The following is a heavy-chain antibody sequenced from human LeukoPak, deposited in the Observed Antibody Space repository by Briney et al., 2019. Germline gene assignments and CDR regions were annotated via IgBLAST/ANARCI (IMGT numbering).Heavy chain of an antibody. J-gene: IGHJ6*02. V-gene: IGHV1-2*02. CDR1: GYTFTGYY. Sequence: GASVKVSCKASGYTFTGYYMHWVRQAPGQGLEWMGWINPNSGGTNYAQKFQGRVTMTRDTSTSTAYMELSRLRSDDTAVYYCARVGATGYYYYYGMDVWGQGTTVTVSS. CDR3: ARVGATGYYYYYGMDV. D-gene: IGHD1-26*01. CDR2: INPNSGGT.